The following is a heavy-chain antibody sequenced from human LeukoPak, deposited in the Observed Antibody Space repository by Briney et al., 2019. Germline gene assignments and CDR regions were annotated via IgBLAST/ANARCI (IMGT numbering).Heavy chain of an antibody. J-gene: IGHJ4*02. CDR2: IYYSGST. D-gene: IGHD3-16*02. V-gene: IGHV4-39*07. Sequence: PSETLSLTCTVSGGSISSSSYYWGWIRQPPGKGLEWIGSIYYSGSTYYNPSLKSRVTISVDTSKNQFSLKLSSVTAADTAVYYCARDLEGFGLRLGELSQGDYWGQGTLVTVSS. CDR1: GGSISSSSYY. CDR3: ARDLEGFGLRLGELSQGDY.